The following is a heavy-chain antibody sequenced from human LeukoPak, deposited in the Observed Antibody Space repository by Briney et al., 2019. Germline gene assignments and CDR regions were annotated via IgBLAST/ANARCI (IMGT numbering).Heavy chain of an antibody. CDR2: ISHRGTT. J-gene: IGHJ1*01. Sequence: SETLSLTCAVSGGSKSSSDWWSWVRRPPGNGLEWIGEISHRGTTNYQPSLKSRVTISLDKSKIQVSLRLNSVTAADTAVYYCASMVPTLRYFQHWGQGTLVTVSS. CDR3: ASMVPTLRYFQH. D-gene: IGHD4/OR15-4a*01. CDR1: GGSKSSSDW. V-gene: IGHV4-4*02.